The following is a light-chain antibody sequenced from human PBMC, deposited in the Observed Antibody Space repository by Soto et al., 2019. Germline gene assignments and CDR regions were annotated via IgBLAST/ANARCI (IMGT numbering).Light chain of an antibody. CDR2: EVS. J-gene: IGLJ1*01. CDR3: SSYAGTNRV. CDR1: SSDVGAYNY. V-gene: IGLV2-8*01. Sequence: QSVLTQPPSASGSPGQSVTISCTGTSSDVGAYNYVSWYQQHPGKAPKVMIYEVSKRPSGVPDRFSGSKSGNTASLTVSGLQAEDEAEYYCSSYAGTNRVFGTGTKVT.